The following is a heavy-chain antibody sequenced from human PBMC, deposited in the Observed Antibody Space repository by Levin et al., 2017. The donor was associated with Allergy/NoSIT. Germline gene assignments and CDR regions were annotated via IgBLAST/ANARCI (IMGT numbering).Heavy chain of an antibody. CDR3: AKGNWFDAFDI. D-gene: IGHD3-10*01. V-gene: IGHV4-61*02. J-gene: IGHJ3*02. Sequence: PSQTLSLTCTVSGGAITSGDYYWSWIRQPAGKALEWIGRINVSGNTYYNPSLKSRVSMSVDTSKNLLSLRLSSVTAADTAMYYCAKGNWFDAFDIWGQGTMVNVSS. CDR1: GGAITSGDYY. CDR2: INVSGNT.